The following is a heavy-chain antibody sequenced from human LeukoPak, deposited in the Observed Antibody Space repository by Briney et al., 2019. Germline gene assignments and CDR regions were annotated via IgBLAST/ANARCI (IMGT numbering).Heavy chain of an antibody. CDR1: GFTVSSNF. J-gene: IGHJ4*02. CDR3: AREDAGGNYSFDY. V-gene: IGHV3-66*01. D-gene: IGHD1-26*01. CDR2: IYTSGIT. Sequence: GGSLRLSCAVSGFTVSSNFMSWVRQAPGKGPEWVSVIYTSGITYYADSVRGRFTISRDNSKNTLYLQMDSLTAEDTAVYYCAREDAGGNYSFDYWGQGTLVTVSS.